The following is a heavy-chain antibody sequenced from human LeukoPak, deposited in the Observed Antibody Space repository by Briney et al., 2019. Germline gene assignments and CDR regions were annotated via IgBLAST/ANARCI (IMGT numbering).Heavy chain of an antibody. V-gene: IGHV3-7*01. CDR1: GFSFTEYW. Sequence: PGWSLRLSSAATGFSFTEYWMTLVRQAPWPRLDLVANFKQDGSEVYYVDSVEGRFSISRDNAQNSVYLQMNSLGVEDTAVYFCAREAYCGGPSCFAVTYMDVWGEGTTVTVSS. D-gene: IGHD2-21*01. J-gene: IGHJ6*03. CDR2: FKQDGSEV. CDR3: AREAYCGGPSCFAVTYMDV.